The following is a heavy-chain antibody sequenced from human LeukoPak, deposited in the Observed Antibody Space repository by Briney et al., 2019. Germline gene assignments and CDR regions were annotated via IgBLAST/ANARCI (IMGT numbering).Heavy chain of an antibody. Sequence: ASVKVSCKASGYASSDIYFNWVRQAPGQGLEWMGWINPSSGARIYSQKFQGRVTMDTSISIAYMELSGLTSDDTAVYYCATGSITHTRDPWGQGTLATVSS. CDR2: INPSSGAR. V-gene: IGHV1-2*02. J-gene: IGHJ5*02. CDR1: GYASSDIY. D-gene: IGHD6-6*01. CDR3: ATGSITHTRDP.